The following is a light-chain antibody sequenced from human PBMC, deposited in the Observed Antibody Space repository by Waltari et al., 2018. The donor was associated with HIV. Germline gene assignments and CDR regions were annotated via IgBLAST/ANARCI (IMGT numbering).Light chain of an antibody. Sequence: QSVLTQPPSVSGAPGQRVTISCTGSRTNIGAGYDVHWYQQLPGTAPKLLIFRNVNRPSGVPDRFSGSKSCTSASLAITGLQAEDEADFYCQSYDTSLGGWVFGGGTKLTVL. CDR3: QSYDTSLGGWV. CDR2: RNV. V-gene: IGLV1-40*01. J-gene: IGLJ3*02. CDR1: RTNIGAGYD.